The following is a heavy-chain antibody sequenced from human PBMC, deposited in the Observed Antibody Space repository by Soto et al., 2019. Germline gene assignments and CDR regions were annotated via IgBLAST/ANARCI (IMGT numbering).Heavy chain of an antibody. CDR3: ARVIASAADFDY. D-gene: IGHD6-13*01. V-gene: IGHV1-18*01. Sequence: QVQLVQSGAEVKKPRASVKVSSKASGYTFSSYRLSWVRQAAGQGLEWMGWISAYNRNTSYAQKLQGRVTMTTDTSTSTAYMELRSLTSDDTAVFYCARVIASAADFDYWGQGTLVTVSS. CDR1: GYTFSSYR. CDR2: ISAYNRNT. J-gene: IGHJ4*02.